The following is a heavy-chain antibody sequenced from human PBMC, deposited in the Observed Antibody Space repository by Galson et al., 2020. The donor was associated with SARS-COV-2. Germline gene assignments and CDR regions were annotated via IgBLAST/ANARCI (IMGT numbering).Heavy chain of an antibody. Sequence: GESLKISCAASGFTFSSYAMHWVRQAPGKGLEWVAVISYDGSNKYYADSVKGRFTISRDNSKNTLYLQMNSLRAEDTAVYYCARDPGGVWGRWRDDAFDFGGQGTMSIVSS. V-gene: IGHV3-30*01. CDR1: GFTFSSYA. CDR2: ISYDGSNK. D-gene: IGHD3-16*01. CDR3: ARDPGGVWGRWRDDAFDF. J-gene: IGHJ3*01.